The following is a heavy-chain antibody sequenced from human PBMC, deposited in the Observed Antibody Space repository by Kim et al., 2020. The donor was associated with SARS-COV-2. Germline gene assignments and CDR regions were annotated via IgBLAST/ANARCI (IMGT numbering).Heavy chain of an antibody. CDR1: GYTFTTYW. D-gene: IGHD4-4*01. Sequence: GESLKISCQGSGYTFTTYWIAWVRQMPGKGLEWMGIIYPEDSHTSYSPSFEGQVSISVNKSINTAYLQWNSLKASDTAMYYCARRGAYDYTNLAAYGGQGTLVTVSS. V-gene: IGHV5-51*01. CDR3: ARRGAYDYTNLAAY. J-gene: IGHJ4*02. CDR2: IYPEDSHT.